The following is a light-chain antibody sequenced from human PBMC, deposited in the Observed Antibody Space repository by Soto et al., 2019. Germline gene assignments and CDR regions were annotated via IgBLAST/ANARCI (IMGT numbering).Light chain of an antibody. Sequence: ETVLTQSPATFSVSPGERATLSCRASQSIGSNLAWYQQRPGQPPRLLIYGASTRATGVPARFSGSGSGTEFTLTINSLQSEDFALYYCQQYNKWPLFTFGPGTKVDTK. V-gene: IGKV3-15*01. CDR1: QSIGSN. CDR2: GAS. J-gene: IGKJ3*01. CDR3: QQYNKWPLFT.